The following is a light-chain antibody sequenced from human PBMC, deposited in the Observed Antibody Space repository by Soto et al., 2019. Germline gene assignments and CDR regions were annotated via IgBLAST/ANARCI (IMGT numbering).Light chain of an antibody. Sequence: EIVLTQSPGTLSLSPGERVTLSCRASQSLSGNSLAWYQQKPGQAPKFLIYGASNRADGIPDRFSGGGSGTDFALTINRLEPEDCAVYYCQQDCHSPITFGQGTRLEIK. V-gene: IGKV3-20*01. CDR3: QQDCHSPIT. J-gene: IGKJ5*01. CDR2: GAS. CDR1: QSLSGNS.